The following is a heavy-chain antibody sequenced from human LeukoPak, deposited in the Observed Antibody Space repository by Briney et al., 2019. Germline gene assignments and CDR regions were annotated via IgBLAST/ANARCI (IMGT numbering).Heavy chain of an antibody. V-gene: IGHV1-18*01. CDR2: ISAYNGNT. D-gene: IGHD3-3*01. Sequence: GASVKVSCKASGYTFTSYGISWERQAPGQGLECMGWISAYNGNTNYAQKLQGRVTMTTDTSTSTAYMELRSLRSDDTAVYCCARYHDYDFWSRNWFDPWGQGTLVTVSS. CDR1: GYTFTSYG. J-gene: IGHJ5*02. CDR3: ARYHDYDFWSRNWFDP.